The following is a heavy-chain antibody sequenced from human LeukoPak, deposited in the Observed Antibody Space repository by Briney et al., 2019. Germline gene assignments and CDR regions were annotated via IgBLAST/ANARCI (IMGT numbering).Heavy chain of an antibody. CDR3: ARPIKLDYGDNTDFQH. Sequence: GGSLRLSCAASGFTFSNAWMSWVRQAPGKGLEWVSSISSSSSYIYYADSVKGRFTISRDNAKNSLYLQMNSLRAEDTAVYYCARPIKLDYGDNTDFQHWGQGTLVTVSS. CDR2: ISSSSSYI. V-gene: IGHV3-21*01. CDR1: GFTFSNAW. J-gene: IGHJ1*01. D-gene: IGHD4-17*01.